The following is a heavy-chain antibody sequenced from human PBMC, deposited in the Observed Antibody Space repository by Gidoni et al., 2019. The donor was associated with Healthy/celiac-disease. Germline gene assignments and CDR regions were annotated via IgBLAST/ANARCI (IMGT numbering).Heavy chain of an antibody. Sequence: QVQLVESGGGVVQPGRARRLSWAASGVTFSSYAMHWVRQATGKGLEWVAVISSDGRNKYYADSVKRRFTLSTDNSKNTLCLQMNRLRAEDTAVYYCAKAYLSSGYYYGNWFDPLGQGTLVTVSS. CDR1: GVTFSSYA. CDR3: AKAYLSSGYYYGNWFDP. CDR2: ISSDGRNK. V-gene: IGHV3-30*04. D-gene: IGHD3-22*01. J-gene: IGHJ5*02.